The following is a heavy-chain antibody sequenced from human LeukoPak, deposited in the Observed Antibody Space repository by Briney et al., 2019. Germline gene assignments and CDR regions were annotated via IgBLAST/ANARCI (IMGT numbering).Heavy chain of an antibody. V-gene: IGHV1-69*13. CDR1: GGTFSSYA. CDR3: ASIGDGYNPRPFDY. Sequence: SVKVSCKASGGTFSSYAISWVRQAPGQGLEWMGGIIPIFGTANYAQKFQGRVTITADESTSTAYMELSSLRSEDTAVYYCASIGDGYNPRPFDYWGQGTLVTVSS. D-gene: IGHD5-24*01. J-gene: IGHJ4*02. CDR2: IIPIFGTA.